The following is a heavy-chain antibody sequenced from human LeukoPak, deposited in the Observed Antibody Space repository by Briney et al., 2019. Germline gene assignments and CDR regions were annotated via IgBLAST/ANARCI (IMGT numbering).Heavy chain of an antibody. D-gene: IGHD3-22*01. J-gene: IGHJ4*02. CDR3: ARDGIVVAPDY. CDR1: GYTFTSYG. V-gene: IGHV1-46*01. Sequence: GASVKVSCKASGYTFTSYGISWVRQAPGQGLEWMGIINPSGGSTSYAQKFQGRVTMTRDTSTSTVYMELSSLRSEDTAVYYCARDGIVVAPDYWGQGTLVTVSS. CDR2: INPSGGST.